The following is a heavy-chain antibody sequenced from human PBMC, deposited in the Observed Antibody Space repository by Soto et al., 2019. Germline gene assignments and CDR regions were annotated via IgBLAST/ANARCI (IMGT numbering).Heavy chain of an antibody. Sequence: ASVKVSCKASGYTFTGYYMHLVRQAPGQGLEWMGWINPNSGGTNYAQKLQGWVTMTRDTSISTAYMELSRLRSDDTAVYYCARGTAYYYYYRMDVWGQVTKVTVSS. CDR1: GYTFTGYY. V-gene: IGHV1-2*04. CDR2: INPNSGGT. J-gene: IGHJ6*02. CDR3: ARGTAYYYYYRMDV.